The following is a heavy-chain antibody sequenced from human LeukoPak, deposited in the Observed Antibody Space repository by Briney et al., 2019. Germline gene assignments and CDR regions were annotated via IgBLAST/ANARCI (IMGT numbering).Heavy chain of an antibody. Sequence: PSETLSLTCTVSGGSISSYYWGWIRQPPGKGLEWIGSIYYSGSTYYNPSLKSRVTISVDTSKNQFSLKLSSVTAADTAVYYCARPMYYYDSSASFGYWGQGTLVTVSS. D-gene: IGHD3-22*01. CDR3: ARPMYYYDSSASFGY. J-gene: IGHJ4*02. V-gene: IGHV4-39*01. CDR2: IYYSGST. CDR1: GGSISSYY.